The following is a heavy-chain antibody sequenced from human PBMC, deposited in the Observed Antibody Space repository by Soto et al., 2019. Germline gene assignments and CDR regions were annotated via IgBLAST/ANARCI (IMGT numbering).Heavy chain of an antibody. D-gene: IGHD6-6*01. Sequence: QVHLVESGGGVVQPGRSLRLSCAASGFTFSSYSMHWVRQAPGKGLEWVAVISYDGSNKYYADSVKGRFTISRDNSKNTLYLQMNSLRPEDTAVYYCARVYSSLDYGIDYWGQGTLVTVSS. CDR2: ISYDGSNK. CDR3: ARVYSSLDYGIDY. J-gene: IGHJ4*02. V-gene: IGHV3-30-3*01. CDR1: GFTFSSYS.